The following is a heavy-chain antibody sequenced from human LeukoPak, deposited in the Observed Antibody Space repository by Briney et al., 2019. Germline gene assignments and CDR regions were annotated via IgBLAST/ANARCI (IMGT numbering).Heavy chain of an antibody. D-gene: IGHD4-17*01. CDR3: AREDYGDYWGIDY. CDR2: ISAYNGNT. CDR1: GYTFTNYG. Sequence: ASVKVSCEASGYTFTNYGISWVRQAPGQGLEWMGWISAYNGNTNYAQKLQGRVTMTTDTSTSTAYMEVRSLRSDDTAVYYCAREDYGDYWGIDYWGQGTLVTVSS. J-gene: IGHJ4*02. V-gene: IGHV1-18*01.